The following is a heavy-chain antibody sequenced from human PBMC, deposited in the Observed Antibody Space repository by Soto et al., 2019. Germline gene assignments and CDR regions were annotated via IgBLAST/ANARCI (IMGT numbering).Heavy chain of an antibody. CDR2: ISAYNGNT. Sequence: QVQLVQSGAEVKKPGASVKVSCKASGYTFTSYGISWVRQAPGQGLEWMGWISAYNGNTNYAQKLQGRVTMTTDTPTREAYMELRSLRSDDTAVYYWARGEEPTVLLWFGELGGPSWFDPWGQGTLVTVSS. CDR3: ARGEEPTVLLWFGELGGPSWFDP. CDR1: GYTFTSYG. D-gene: IGHD3-10*01. J-gene: IGHJ5*02. V-gene: IGHV1-18*01.